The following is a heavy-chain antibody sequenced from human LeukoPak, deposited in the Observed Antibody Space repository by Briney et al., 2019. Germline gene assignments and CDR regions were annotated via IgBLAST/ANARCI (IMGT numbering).Heavy chain of an antibody. CDR1: GFTFSSYG. D-gene: IGHD6-6*01. J-gene: IGHJ4*02. CDR2: MSSSNYR. Sequence: GGSLRLSCAASGFTFSSYGMNWVRQAPGKGLEWVSSMSSSNYRYYADSVKGRFTISRDNAKNSLYLQMNSLRAEDTAVYYCAGLLSSSEGYWGQGTLVTVSS. V-gene: IGHV3-21*01. CDR3: AGLLSSSEGY.